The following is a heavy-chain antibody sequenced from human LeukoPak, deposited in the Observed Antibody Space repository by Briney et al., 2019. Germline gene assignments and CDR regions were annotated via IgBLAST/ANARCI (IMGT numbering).Heavy chain of an antibody. J-gene: IGHJ4*02. D-gene: IGHD3-10*01. CDR3: ARVSRSRSRFGEPVDY. CDR2: INWNGGST. Sequence: GGSLRLSCAASGFTFDDYGMSWVRHAPGKGLEWVSGINWNGGSTGYADSVKGRFTISRDNAKNSLYLQMNSLRAEDTALYHCARVSRSRSRFGEPVDYWGQGTLVTVSS. V-gene: IGHV3-20*01. CDR1: GFTFDDYG.